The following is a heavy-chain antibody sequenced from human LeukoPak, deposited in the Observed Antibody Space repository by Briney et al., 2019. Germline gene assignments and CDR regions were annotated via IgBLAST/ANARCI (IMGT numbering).Heavy chain of an antibody. V-gene: IGHV4-31*11. J-gene: IGHJ5*02. CDR3: ARDNRHSWFDP. CDR1: GGSISSGGYS. CDR2: IYYSGST. Sequence: SQTLSLTCAVSGGSISSGGYSWSWIRQHPGKGLEWIGYIYYSGSTYYNPSLRSRLTISVDTSKNQFSLKLSSVTAADTAVYYCARDNRHSWFDPWGQGTLVTVSS. D-gene: IGHD1-14*01.